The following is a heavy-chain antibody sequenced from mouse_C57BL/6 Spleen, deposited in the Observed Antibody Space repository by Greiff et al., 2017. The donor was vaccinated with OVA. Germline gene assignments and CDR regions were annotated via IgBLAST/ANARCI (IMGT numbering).Heavy chain of an antibody. CDR3: ARSGSGYPFAY. CDR2: INPSNAYT. Sequence: QVQLKQSGAELAKPGASVKLSCKASGYTFTNYWMHWVKQRPGQDLEWIGYINPSNAYTKYNQKFKDKATLTADKSSSTAYMQLSSLTYEDSAVYYCARSGSGYPFAYWGQGTLVTVSA. CDR1: GYTFTNYW. J-gene: IGHJ3*01. D-gene: IGHD3-2*02. V-gene: IGHV1-7*01.